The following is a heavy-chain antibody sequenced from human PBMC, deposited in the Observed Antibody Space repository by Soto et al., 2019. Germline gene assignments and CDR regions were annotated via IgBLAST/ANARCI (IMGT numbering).Heavy chain of an antibody. V-gene: IGHV3-23*01. Sequence: EVLLLESGGGLVQPGGSLRLSCAASGFSFSNKAMSWVRQAPGKGLEWVSIISGNGVSTYYTDSLKGRFTISRDNSKNMVYLEMNSLRVEDTAVHYCAKENGFQFINLGASGFDYWGQGSLVSVSS. CDR1: GFSFSNKA. J-gene: IGHJ4*02. CDR3: AKENGFQFINLGASGFDY. CDR2: ISGNGVST. D-gene: IGHD2-21*01.